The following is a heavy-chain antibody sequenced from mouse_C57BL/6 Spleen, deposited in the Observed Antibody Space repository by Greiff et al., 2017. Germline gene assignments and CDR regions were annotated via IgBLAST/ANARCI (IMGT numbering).Heavy chain of an antibody. CDR1: GYTFTSYW. V-gene: IGHV1-50*01. D-gene: IGHD2-1*01. Sequence: QVQLKQPGAELVKPGASVKLSCKASGYTFTSYWMQWVKQRPGQGLEWIGEIDPSDSYTNYNQKFKGKATLTVDTSSSTAYMQLSSLTSEDSAVYYCARALLSKQGYFDYWGQGTTLTVSS. J-gene: IGHJ2*01. CDR2: IDPSDSYT. CDR3: ARALLSKQGYFDY.